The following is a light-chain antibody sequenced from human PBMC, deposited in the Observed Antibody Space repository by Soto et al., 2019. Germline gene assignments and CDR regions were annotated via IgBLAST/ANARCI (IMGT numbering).Light chain of an antibody. Sequence: PVSQSVSALSATEGDRVAITCRASQSNSSWLAWYHQQQAKAPKLLLYKVSSLQSAVPPSFSGSGSGTAFTLTIISLQPADFATYYCHQCTIYPWTFGQGTKV. CDR3: HQCTIYPWT. CDR1: QSNSSW. J-gene: IGKJ1*01. V-gene: IGKV1-5*03. CDR2: KVS.